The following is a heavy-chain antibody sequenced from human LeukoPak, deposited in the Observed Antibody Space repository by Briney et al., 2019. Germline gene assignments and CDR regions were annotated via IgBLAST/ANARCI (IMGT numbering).Heavy chain of an antibody. D-gene: IGHD6-6*01. Sequence: SEALSLTCAVYGGSFSGDYWSWIRQPPGKGLEWIGENNHSGGTSYNPSLKSRVTISADTSKDQFSLKVTSVTAADTAVYYCAGGGRGARLQSWGQGTPVTVSS. J-gene: IGHJ4*02. CDR2: NNHSGGT. V-gene: IGHV4-34*01. CDR1: GGSFSGDY. CDR3: AGGGRGARLQS.